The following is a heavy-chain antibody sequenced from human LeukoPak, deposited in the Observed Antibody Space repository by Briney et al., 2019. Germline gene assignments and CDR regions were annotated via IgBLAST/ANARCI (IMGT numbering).Heavy chain of an antibody. J-gene: IGHJ4*02. V-gene: IGHV1-69*05. D-gene: IGHD2-15*01. Sequence: SVKVSCKASGGTFSSYAISWVRQAPGQGLEWMGGIIPIFGTANYAQKFQGRVTITTDESTSTAYMELSSLRSEDTAVYYCAGEYCSGGYCHPDYWGQGTLVTVSS. CDR3: AGEYCSGGYCHPDY. CDR1: GGTFSSYA. CDR2: IIPIFGTA.